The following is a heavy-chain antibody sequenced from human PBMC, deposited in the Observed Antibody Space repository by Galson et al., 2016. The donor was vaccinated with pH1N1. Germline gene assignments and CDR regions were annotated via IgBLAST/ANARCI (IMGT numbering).Heavy chain of an antibody. CDR3: ARYAVTYYYDSSGYPDWYFDL. V-gene: IGHV5-51*03. J-gene: IGHJ2*01. CDR2: IYPGDSDT. Sequence: SGAEVKKPGESLKISCKGSGYSFTSYWIGWVRQMPGKGLEWMGIIYPGDSDTRYSPSFQGQVTISADKSTGTAYLQWSSLKASDTAIYYCARYAVTYYYDSSGYPDWYFDLWGRGTLVTVSS. CDR1: GYSFTSYW. D-gene: IGHD3-22*01.